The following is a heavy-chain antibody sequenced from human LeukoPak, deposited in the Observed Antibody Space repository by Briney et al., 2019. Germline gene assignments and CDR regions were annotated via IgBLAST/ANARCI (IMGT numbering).Heavy chain of an antibody. CDR1: GFTFGGYA. V-gene: IGHV3-49*04. Sequence: GGSLRLSCTASGFTFGGYAMSWVRQAPGKGLEWVGFIRSKAYGGTTEYAASVKGRFTISRDDSKSIAYLQMNSLKTEDTAVYYCTRSVGGYCGGDCYPYFDYWGQGTLVTVSS. D-gene: IGHD2-21*02. J-gene: IGHJ4*02. CDR2: IRSKAYGGTT. CDR3: TRSVGGYCGGDCYPYFDY.